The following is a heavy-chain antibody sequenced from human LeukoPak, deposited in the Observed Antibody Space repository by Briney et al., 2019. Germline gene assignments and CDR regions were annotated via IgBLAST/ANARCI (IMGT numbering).Heavy chain of an antibody. CDR1: RLTFSSYS. J-gene: IGHJ4*02. Sequence: GGSLRLSCAASRLTFSSYSMNWVRQAPGKGLEWVSYISSSSKTIYYADSVKGRFTISRDNAKNSLYLQMNSLRDKDSAVYYRARDQGIFDYWGQGTLVTVSS. V-gene: IGHV3-48*02. CDR3: ARDQGIFDY. CDR2: ISSSSKTI.